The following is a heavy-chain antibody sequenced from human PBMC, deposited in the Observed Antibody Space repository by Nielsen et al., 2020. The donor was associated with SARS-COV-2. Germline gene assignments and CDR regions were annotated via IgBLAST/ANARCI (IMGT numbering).Heavy chain of an antibody. CDR1: GGSFSGYY. D-gene: IGHD5-18*01. Sequence: SETLSLTCAVYGGSFSGYYWSWIRQPPGKGLEWIGEINHSGSTNYNPSLKSRVTISVDTSKNQFSLKLSSVTAADTAVYYCARRAEGLELWRRYFYYMDVWGKGTTVTVSS. V-gene: IGHV4-34*01. J-gene: IGHJ6*03. CDR3: ARRAEGLELWRRYFYYMDV. CDR2: INHSGST.